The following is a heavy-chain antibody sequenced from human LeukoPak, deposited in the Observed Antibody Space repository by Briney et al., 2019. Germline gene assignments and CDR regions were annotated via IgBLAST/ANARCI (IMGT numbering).Heavy chain of an antibody. V-gene: IGHV4-39*01. CDR1: GGSISSNSYY. D-gene: IGHD5-18*01. J-gene: IGHJ4*02. CDR2: IYYSGST. CDR3: ARHMVGTAMVTGIYYFDY. Sequence: SETLSLTCAVSGGSISSNSYYWGWIRQPPGKGLEWIGSIYYSGSTNYNPSLKSRVTISVDTSKNQFSLKLSSVTAADTAVYYCARHMVGTAMVTGIYYFDYWGQGTLVTVSS.